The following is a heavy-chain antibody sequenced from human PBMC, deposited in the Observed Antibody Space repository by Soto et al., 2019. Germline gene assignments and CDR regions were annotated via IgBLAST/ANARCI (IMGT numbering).Heavy chain of an antibody. CDR2: IYYSGST. D-gene: IGHD4-17*01. J-gene: IGHJ4*02. V-gene: IGHV4-31*03. CDR1: GGSISSGGYY. Sequence: SETLSLTCTVSGGSISSGGYYWSWIRQHPGKGLEWIGYIYYSGSTYYNPSLKSRVTISVDTSKNQFSLKLSSVTAADTAVYYCARAKGSYGDDYFDYWGQGTLVTVSS. CDR3: ARAKGSYGDDYFDY.